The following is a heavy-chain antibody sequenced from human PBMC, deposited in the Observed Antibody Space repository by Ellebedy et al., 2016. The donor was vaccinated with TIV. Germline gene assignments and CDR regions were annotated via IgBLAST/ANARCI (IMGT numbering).Heavy chain of an antibody. CDR1: GFTFSSYA. J-gene: IGHJ4*02. V-gene: IGHV3-48*04. D-gene: IGHD3-22*01. CDR3: ARDGIHSSGYYWGLAY. Sequence: GESLKISXAASGFTFSSYAMSWVRQAPGKGLEWVSYISSSSSTIYYADSVKGRFTISRDNAKNSLYLQMNSLRAEDTAVYYCARDGIHSSGYYWGLAYWGQGTLVTVSS. CDR2: ISSSSSTI.